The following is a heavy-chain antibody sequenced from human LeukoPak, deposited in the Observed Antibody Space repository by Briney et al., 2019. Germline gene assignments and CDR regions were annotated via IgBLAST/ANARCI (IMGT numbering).Heavy chain of an antibody. D-gene: IGHD3-10*01. Sequence: SETLSLTCTVSGGSISSYYWSWIRQPPGKGPEWIGYIYYSGSTNYNPSLKSRVTISVDTSKNQFSLKLSSVTAADTAVYYCARRRYYGSGSSLFDYWGQGTLVTVSS. CDR2: IYYSGST. CDR3: ARRRYYGSGSSLFDY. V-gene: IGHV4-59*08. CDR1: GGSISSYY. J-gene: IGHJ4*02.